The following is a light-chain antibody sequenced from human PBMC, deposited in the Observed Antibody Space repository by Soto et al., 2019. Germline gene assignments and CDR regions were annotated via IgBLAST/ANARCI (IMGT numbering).Light chain of an antibody. Sequence: DIQMTPSPSSLSASVGDRVTITCRASQGIRKDLGWYQQKPGKAPKRLIYAASSLQSGGPSRFSGSGSGTEFTLTVSSLQPEDYASYYCLQQNSYPLAFGGGTKVELK. CDR1: QGIRKD. V-gene: IGKV1-17*01. J-gene: IGKJ4*01. CDR3: LQQNSYPLA. CDR2: AAS.